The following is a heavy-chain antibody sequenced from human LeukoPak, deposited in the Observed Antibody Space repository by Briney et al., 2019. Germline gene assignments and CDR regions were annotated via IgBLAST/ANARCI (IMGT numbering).Heavy chain of an antibody. D-gene: IGHD3-10*01. V-gene: IGHV3-66*01. CDR3: AKDQRTLWFGELW. Sequence: GGSLRLSCAASGFTVSSNYMSWVRQAPGKGLEWVSVIYSGGSTYYADSVKGRFTISRDNSKNMLHLQMNSLRAEDTAVYYCAKDQRTLWFGELWGGQGTLVTVSS. CDR2: IYSGGST. J-gene: IGHJ4*02. CDR1: GFTVSSNY.